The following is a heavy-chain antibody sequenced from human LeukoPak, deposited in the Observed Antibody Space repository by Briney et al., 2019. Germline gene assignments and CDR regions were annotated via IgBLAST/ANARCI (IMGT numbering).Heavy chain of an antibody. V-gene: IGHV3-53*01. D-gene: IGHD2-15*01. Sequence: PRGSLRLSCAASGFAVSDSYMSWVRQVPGKGLEWVSFIYTGCNTYYADSVKGRFTISRDNSKNTLFLQMNSLRDDDTAVYYCAKSIGCSGGICYSADYYYYMDVWGKGTTATVSS. CDR3: AKSIGCSGGICYSADYYYYMDV. J-gene: IGHJ6*03. CDR2: IYTGCNT. CDR1: GFAVSDSY.